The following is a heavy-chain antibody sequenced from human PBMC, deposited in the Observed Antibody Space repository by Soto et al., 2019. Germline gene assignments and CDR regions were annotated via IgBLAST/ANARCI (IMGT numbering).Heavy chain of an antibody. CDR2: STHTGNT. V-gene: IGHV1-18*01. CDR3: ALSGEHPVDL. CDR1: GYAFPHYV. D-gene: IGHD5-12*01. Sequence: QVRLVQSGPEVKKPGASVKVSCKTSGYAFPHYVINWVRQAPGHGLEWIGFSTHTGNTNYAQNLQGRVVLTTDTSTSPAYMAVPSLRSDDTAVNYCALSGEHPVDLGGQGTPVTVSS. J-gene: IGHJ4*02.